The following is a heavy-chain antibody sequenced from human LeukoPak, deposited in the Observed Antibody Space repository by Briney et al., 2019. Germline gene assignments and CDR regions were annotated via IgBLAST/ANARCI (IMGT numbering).Heavy chain of an antibody. CDR1: GGSISSYY. D-gene: IGHD7-27*01. CDR2: IYYSGGT. CDR3: AKKVAGVGWFDP. Sequence: PSETLSLTCTVSGGSISSYYWSWIRQPPGKGLEWIGYIYYSGGTYYNPSLKSRITLSVDTSKNQFSLRLTSVTAMGTAVYYCAKKVAGVGWFDPWGQGTLVSVSS. V-gene: IGHV4-59*04. J-gene: IGHJ5*02.